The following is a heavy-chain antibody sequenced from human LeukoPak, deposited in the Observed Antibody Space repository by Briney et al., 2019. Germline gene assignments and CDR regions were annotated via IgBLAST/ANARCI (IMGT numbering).Heavy chain of an antibody. Sequence: GGSLRLSCAAYGFTFSSYEMNWVRQAPGKGLECISYISSSGSTIYYADSVKGRFTISRDNVKNSLYLQMNSLRAEDTAVYYCARAYGSGSFDDAFDIWGQGTMVTVSS. V-gene: IGHV3-48*03. D-gene: IGHD3-10*01. CDR1: GFTFSSYE. CDR2: ISSSGSTI. J-gene: IGHJ3*02. CDR3: ARAYGSGSFDDAFDI.